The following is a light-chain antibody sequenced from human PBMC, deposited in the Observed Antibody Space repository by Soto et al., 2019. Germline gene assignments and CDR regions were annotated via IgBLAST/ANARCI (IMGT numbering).Light chain of an antibody. CDR1: ESVHRN. Sequence: EVVMTQSPATLSVSPGERVTLSCRASESVHRNLAWYQQKPGQGPSLLIYYASTRATGVPDRFTGSGSGTEFTLTISSLQSEDFAVYHCQHYSNWPPTFGPGTNVQIK. CDR3: QHYSNWPPT. J-gene: IGKJ3*01. V-gene: IGKV3-15*01. CDR2: YAS.